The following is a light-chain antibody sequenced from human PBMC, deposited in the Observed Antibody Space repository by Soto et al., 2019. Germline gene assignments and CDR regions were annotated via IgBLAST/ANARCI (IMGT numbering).Light chain of an antibody. CDR1: QSVSSTY. CDR2: GAS. CDR3: QQYGSSPLT. Sequence: EILLTQSPATLSLSPGVRATLSCRASQSVSSTYLGWYQQKPGQAPRLLIYGASIRATGIPDRFSGSGSGTDITLAISRLEPEDLAVYYCQQYGSSPLTFGGGTKVEIK. J-gene: IGKJ4*01. V-gene: IGKV3-20*01.